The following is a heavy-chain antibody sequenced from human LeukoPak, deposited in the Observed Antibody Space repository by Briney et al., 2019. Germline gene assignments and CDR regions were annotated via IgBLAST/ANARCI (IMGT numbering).Heavy chain of an antibody. J-gene: IGHJ4*02. CDR2: INPNSGGT. V-gene: IGHV1-2*02. Sequence: EASVTVSCKASGYTFTGYYMHWVRQAPGQGLEWMGWINPNSGGTNYAQKFQGRVTMTRDTSISTAYMELSRLRSDDTAVYYCARVPDFWSGCYGGEYYFDYWGQGTLVTVSS. CDR3: ARVPDFWSGCYGGEYYFDY. CDR1: GYTFTGYY. D-gene: IGHD3-3*01.